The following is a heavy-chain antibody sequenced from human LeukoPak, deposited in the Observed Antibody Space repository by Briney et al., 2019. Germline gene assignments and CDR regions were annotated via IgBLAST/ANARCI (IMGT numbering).Heavy chain of an antibody. D-gene: IGHD6-6*01. V-gene: IGHV4-61*02. CDR2: IYTSGST. J-gene: IGHJ4*02. Sequence: PSQTLSLTCTVSGGSISSGSYYWSWIRQPAGKGLEWIGRIYTSGSTNYNPSLKSRVTISVDTSKNQFSLKLSSVTAADTAVYYCARGAARQDDYWGQGTLVTVSS. CDR1: GGSISSGSYY. CDR3: ARGAARQDDY.